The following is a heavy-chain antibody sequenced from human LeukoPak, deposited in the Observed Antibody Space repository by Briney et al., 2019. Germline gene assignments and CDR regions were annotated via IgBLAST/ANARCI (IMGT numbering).Heavy chain of an antibody. CDR2: ISSSSSYI. Sequence: GGSLTLSCAASGFTFSSYSMNWLRQSPGKGLEGFLSISSSSSYIYYADSVKGRFTISRDNAKNSLYLQMTSLMAEDTARYYCARPLGYCSGGSCYYPQGAFDIWGQGTMVTVSS. J-gene: IGHJ3*02. D-gene: IGHD2-15*01. V-gene: IGHV3-21*01. CDR1: GFTFSSYS. CDR3: ARPLGYCSGGSCYYPQGAFDI.